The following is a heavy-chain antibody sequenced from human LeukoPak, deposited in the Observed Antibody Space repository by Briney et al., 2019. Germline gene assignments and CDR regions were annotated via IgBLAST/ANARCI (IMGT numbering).Heavy chain of an antibody. Sequence: GGSLRLSCAASGFAFSSYSMNWVRQAPGKGLEWVSSVSRRSSFIFYADSVQGRFTASRDDAKDSLFLQMNSLRAEDTAVYYCARVSDAYDYFFDYWGQGTLVTVSS. CDR2: VSRRSSFI. J-gene: IGHJ4*02. D-gene: IGHD5-12*01. CDR3: ARVSDAYDYFFDY. CDR1: GFAFSSYS. V-gene: IGHV3-21*01.